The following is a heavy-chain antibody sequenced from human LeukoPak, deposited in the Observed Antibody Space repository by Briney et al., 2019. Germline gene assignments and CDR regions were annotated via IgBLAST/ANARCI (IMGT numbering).Heavy chain of an antibody. J-gene: IGHJ3*02. CDR2: IYYSGNT. CDR3: ARDRTTSTRGAFDI. D-gene: IGHD1-1*01. Sequence: PSETLSLTCTVSGGSVSSNNYYWGWIRQPPGKGLEWIGSIYYSGNTYHNPSLKSRVSMSVDTSKNQFSLKLRSVTAADTAVYYCARDRTTSTRGAFDIWGQGTMVTVSS. V-gene: IGHV4-39*07. CDR1: GGSVSSNNYY.